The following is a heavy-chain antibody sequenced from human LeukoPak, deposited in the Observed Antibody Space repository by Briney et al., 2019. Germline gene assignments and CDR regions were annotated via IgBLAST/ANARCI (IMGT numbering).Heavy chain of an antibody. J-gene: IGHJ3*02. D-gene: IGHD1-7*01. Sequence: ASVKVSCKASGGTFSIYAISWVRQAPGQGLEWMGRIIPIFGIANYAQKFQGRVTITEDKSTSTAYMELSSLRSEDTAVYYCARGGLTGTTREGDAFDIWGQGTMVTVSS. CDR2: IIPIFGIA. CDR1: GGTFSIYA. CDR3: ARGGLTGTTREGDAFDI. V-gene: IGHV1-69*04.